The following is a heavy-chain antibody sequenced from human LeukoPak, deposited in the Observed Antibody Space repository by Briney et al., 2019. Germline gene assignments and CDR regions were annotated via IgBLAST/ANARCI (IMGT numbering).Heavy chain of an antibody. Sequence: GGSLRLSCAASGFTFTSHSMDWVRQAPGKGLEWVSSISSRSTYIYYADSVKGRFTISRDNSKNSLYLQMNSLRAEDTAVYYCAREALPGIAVAGASVAFDIWGQGTMVTVSS. V-gene: IGHV3-21*01. CDR3: AREALPGIAVAGASVAFDI. CDR2: ISSRSTYI. CDR1: GFTFTSHS. D-gene: IGHD6-19*01. J-gene: IGHJ3*02.